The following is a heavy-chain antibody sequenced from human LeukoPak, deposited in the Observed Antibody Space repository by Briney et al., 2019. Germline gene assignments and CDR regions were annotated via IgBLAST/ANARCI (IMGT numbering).Heavy chain of an antibody. Sequence: GGSLRLSCAASGFTFSSYWIHWVRQAPGKGLVWVSRISTDGSRKDYADPVKGRFTISRDNAKNTLYLQMNSLRAEDTAVYYCARSYGTIVFDYWGQGILVTVSS. V-gene: IGHV3-74*01. D-gene: IGHD1-14*01. CDR1: GFTFSSYW. J-gene: IGHJ4*02. CDR2: ISTDGSRK. CDR3: ARSYGTIVFDY.